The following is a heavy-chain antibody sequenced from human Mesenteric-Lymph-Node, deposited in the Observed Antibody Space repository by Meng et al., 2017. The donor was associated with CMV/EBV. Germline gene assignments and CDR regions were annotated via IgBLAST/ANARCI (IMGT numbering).Heavy chain of an antibody. V-gene: IGHV3-23*01. CDR1: GFTFSSYA. J-gene: IGHJ4*02. Sequence: GESLKISCAASGFTFSSYAMSWVRQAPGKGLEWVSALSGSGVSTYYADSVKGRFTISRDNSKNSLYLQMNSLRAEDTAVYYCAKTSSSWYGEYFDYWGQGTLVTVSS. CDR3: AKTSSSWYGEYFDY. D-gene: IGHD6-13*01. CDR2: LSGSGVST.